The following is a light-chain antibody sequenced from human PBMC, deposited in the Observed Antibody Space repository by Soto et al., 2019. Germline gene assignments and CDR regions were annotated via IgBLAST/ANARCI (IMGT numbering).Light chain of an antibody. V-gene: IGLV2-11*01. CDR3: CSYAGVYTFLV. CDR1: SSDVGAYNY. Sequence: QSVLTQPRSVSGSPGQSVTISCTGTSSDVGAYNYVSWYQQHPGKPPKLMIYDVSKRPSGVPDRFSGSKSGNTASLTISGLQGEDEADYYCCSYAGVYTFLVFGGGTKLTVL. CDR2: DVS. J-gene: IGLJ3*02.